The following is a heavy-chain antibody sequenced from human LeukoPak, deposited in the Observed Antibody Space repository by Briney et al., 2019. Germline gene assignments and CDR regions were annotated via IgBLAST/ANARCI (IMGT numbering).Heavy chain of an antibody. J-gene: IGHJ4*02. V-gene: IGHV3-30-3*01. D-gene: IGHD2-2*01. CDR3: ARDPASPVVVVLYYFDY. CDR2: ISYDGSNK. CDR1: GFTFSTYA. Sequence: GGSLRLSCAASGFTFSTYAMHWVRKAPGKGLEWVAVISYDGSNKYYADSVKGRFTISRDDSKNALYLQMNSLRDDDTALYYCARDPASPVVVVLYYFDYWGQGTLVTVSS.